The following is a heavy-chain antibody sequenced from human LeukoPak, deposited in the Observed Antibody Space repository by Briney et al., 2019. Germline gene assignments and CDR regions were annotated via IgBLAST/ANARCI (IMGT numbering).Heavy chain of an antibody. CDR3: ARCDYDSGAYSYDN. CDR2: INPKSGGT. V-gene: IGHV1-2*02. CDR1: GYTFTGYF. Sequence: ASVKVSCKNSGYTFTGYFMHWVRQAPGQGLEWMGWINPKSGGTNYAQKFLGRVTMTRDTSISAAHMELSRLRSDDTAVYYCARCDYDSGAYSYDNWGQGTLVTVSS. D-gene: IGHD3-22*01. J-gene: IGHJ4*02.